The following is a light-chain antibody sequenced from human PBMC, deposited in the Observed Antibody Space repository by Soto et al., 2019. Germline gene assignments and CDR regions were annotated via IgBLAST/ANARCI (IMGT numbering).Light chain of an antibody. V-gene: IGKV3-20*01. J-gene: IGKJ2*01. CDR2: GAS. CDR3: QQYGSSLYT. CDR1: QSVSNNY. Sequence: EIVLAQSPGTLSLSPGERATLSCRASQSVSNNYLAWYQQKPGQAPRLLIFGASNRATGIPGRFSGSGSGTDFTLTISRLEPEDFAVYYCQQYGSSLYTFGQGTKLEIK.